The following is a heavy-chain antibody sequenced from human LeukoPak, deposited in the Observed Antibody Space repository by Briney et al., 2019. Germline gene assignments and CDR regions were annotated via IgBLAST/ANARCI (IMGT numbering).Heavy chain of an antibody. CDR3: ARRYYYDSSGYQYYFDY. J-gene: IGHJ4*02. Sequence: KPSETLSLTCAVYGGSFSGYYWSWIRQPPGKGLEWIGYIYYSGSTYYNPSLKSRVTISVDTSKNQFSLKLSSVTAADTAVYYCARRYYYDSSGYQYYFDYWGQGTLVTVSS. D-gene: IGHD3-22*01. CDR1: GGSFSGYY. CDR2: IYYSGST. V-gene: IGHV4-30-4*01.